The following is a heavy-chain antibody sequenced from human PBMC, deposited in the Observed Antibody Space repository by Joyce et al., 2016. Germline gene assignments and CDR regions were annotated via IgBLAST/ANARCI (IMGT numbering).Heavy chain of an antibody. V-gene: IGHV1-18*01. J-gene: IGHJ4*02. CDR1: GYTFTSYG. D-gene: IGHD3-10*01. CDR3: ARNRVQGVQDY. CDR2: ISVYSGNT. Sequence: QVQLVQSGAEVKKPGASVKVSCKASGYTFTSYGLSWVRQAPGQGLEWMVWISVYSGNTNYAQKLQGRVTMTTDTSTSTAYMELRSLRSDDTALYYCARNRVQGVQDYWGQGTLVTVSS.